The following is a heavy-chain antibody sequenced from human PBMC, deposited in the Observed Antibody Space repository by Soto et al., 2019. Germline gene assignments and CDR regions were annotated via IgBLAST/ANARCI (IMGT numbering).Heavy chain of an antibody. CDR1: GYTFTSYY. Sequence: QVQLVQSGAEVKKPGASVKVSCKASGYTFTSYYMHWVRQAPGQGLEWMGIINPSGGSTTSAQKFQGRVTMTRDTSTSTGYMELSSLRSEDTAVYYCARDRHGMDVWGQGTTVTVSS. V-gene: IGHV1-46*01. CDR3: ARDRHGMDV. J-gene: IGHJ6*02. CDR2: INPSGGST.